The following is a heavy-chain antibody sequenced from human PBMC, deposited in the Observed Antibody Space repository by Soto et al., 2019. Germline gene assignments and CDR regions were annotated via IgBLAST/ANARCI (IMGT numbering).Heavy chain of an antibody. CDR1: GFTFSGSA. V-gene: IGHV3-73*02. J-gene: IGHJ2*01. CDR3: TRQYHGSGAYWYFDL. D-gene: IGHD3-10*01. CDR2: IRSKANSYAT. Sequence: EVQLVESGGGLVQPGGSLKLSCAASGFTFSGSAMHWVRQASGKGLEWVGRIRSKANSYATAYAASVKGRFSISRDDSKNTAYLQMNSLKTEDTAVYYCTRQYHGSGAYWYFDLWGRGTLVTVSS.